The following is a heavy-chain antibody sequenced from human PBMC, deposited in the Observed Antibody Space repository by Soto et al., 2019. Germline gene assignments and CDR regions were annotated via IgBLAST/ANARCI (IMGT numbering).Heavy chain of an antibody. J-gene: IGHJ4*02. V-gene: IGHV1-69*19. CDR3: ATELGENPASPFDA. CDR1: GVTFSSET. CDR2: IIPLFGTA. D-gene: IGHD3-10*01. Sequence: QVQLVQSGADVKKPGSSVKVSCQASGVTFSSETLGWVRQAPGQGLEWVGGIIPLFGTASYAQKFQGRVTITADESTSTVYMGLSSLRSDDTAVYFCATELGENPASPFDAWGQGTLFTVSS.